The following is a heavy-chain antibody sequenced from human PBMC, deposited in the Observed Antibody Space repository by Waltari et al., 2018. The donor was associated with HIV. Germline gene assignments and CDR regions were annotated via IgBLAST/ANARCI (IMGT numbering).Heavy chain of an antibody. V-gene: IGHV3-30*18. D-gene: IGHD2-8*02. Sequence: QVQLEASGGGWFLTGASLKPPCAAPGLTLGSLPMHWGRQAPGKGLEWVALISFDGKKENYSDSGKGRFTISRDNSGSRLFLQMNNLRPEDTGVYFCAKDLSYGTDWPYFDKRGQGTLVTVSS. J-gene: IGHJ4*02. CDR2: ISFDGKKE. CDR3: AKDLSYGTDWPYFDK. CDR1: GLTLGSLP.